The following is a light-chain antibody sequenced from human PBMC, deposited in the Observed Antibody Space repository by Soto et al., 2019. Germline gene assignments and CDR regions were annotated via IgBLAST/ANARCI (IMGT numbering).Light chain of an antibody. CDR3: QQYGSSQFT. Sequence: DTVLTQSPATLSVSPGERAAVSCRASQSLSSNLAWYQQKPGQAPRLLIIGASDRVTGIPARFSGSGSGTEFTLSISRLEPEDFAVYYCQQYGSSQFTFGPGTKVNVK. V-gene: IGKV3-15*01. CDR1: QSLSSN. CDR2: GAS. J-gene: IGKJ3*01.